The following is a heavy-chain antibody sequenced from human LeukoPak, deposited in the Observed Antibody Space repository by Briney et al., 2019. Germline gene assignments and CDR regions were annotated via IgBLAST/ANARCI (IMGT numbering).Heavy chain of an antibody. V-gene: IGHV1-2*02. Sequence: ASVNVSCKSSGYTFTGYYMRWVRHAPGQGLEWVGVINPNSGGTNYAQKFQGRDTMSRDTSINTAYMELSRLRSDDTAVYYCAGNYVDIVATISGYWGQGTLVTVSS. J-gene: IGHJ4*02. CDR1: GYTFTGYY. D-gene: IGHD5-12*01. CDR2: INPNSGGT. CDR3: AGNYVDIVATISGY.